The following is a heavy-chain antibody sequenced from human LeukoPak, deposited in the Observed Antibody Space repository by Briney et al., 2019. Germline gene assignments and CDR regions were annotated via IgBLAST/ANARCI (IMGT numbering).Heavy chain of an antibody. J-gene: IGHJ4*02. Sequence: GGSLRLSCAASGFTFSSYSMNWVRQAPGKGLEWVSYISSSSSTIYYADSVKGRFTISRDNAKNSLYLQMNSLRAEDTAVYYCARVSTSSGNDYWGQGTLVTVSS. D-gene: IGHD5/OR15-5a*01. CDR1: GFTFSSYS. CDR2: ISSSSSTI. CDR3: ARVSTSSGNDY. V-gene: IGHV3-48*04.